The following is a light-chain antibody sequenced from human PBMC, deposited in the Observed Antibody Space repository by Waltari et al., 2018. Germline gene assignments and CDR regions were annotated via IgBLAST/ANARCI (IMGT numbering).Light chain of an antibody. J-gene: IGKJ1*01. CDR2: DAS. V-gene: IGKV3-15*01. CDR3: QHYHNWPRT. Sequence: EIVMTQSPATLSVAPGERATVSCRASQRGGSNLAWYQQKPGQAPLVLIYDASTGAAGIPVRFSGSGSGTEFTLTISSLQSEDFAVYYCQHYHNWPRTFGQGTKVE. CDR1: QRGGSN.